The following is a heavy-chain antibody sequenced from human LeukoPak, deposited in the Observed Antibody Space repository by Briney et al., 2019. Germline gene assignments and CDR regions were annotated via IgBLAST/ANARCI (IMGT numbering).Heavy chain of an antibody. J-gene: IGHJ4*02. CDR2: IWYDGSNK. CDR3: ASARRIAVAGTIHY. Sequence: PGGSLRLSCAASGFTFSSYGMHWVRQAPGKGLEWVAVIWYDGSNKYYADSVKGRFTISRDNSKNTLYLQMNSLRAEDTAVYYCASARRIAVAGTIHYWGQGTLVTVCS. CDR1: GFTFSSYG. V-gene: IGHV3-33*01. D-gene: IGHD6-19*01.